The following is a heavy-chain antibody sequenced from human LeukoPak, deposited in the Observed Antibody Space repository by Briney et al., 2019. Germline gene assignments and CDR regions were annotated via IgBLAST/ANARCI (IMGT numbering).Heavy chain of an antibody. CDR1: GFTFSSYA. Sequence: PGGSLRLSCAASGFTFSSYAMSWVRQAPGKGLEWVSAISGSGGSTYYADSVKGRFTISRDNSKNTLYLQMNSLRAEDTAVYYCAKGRVGLTTSDAQDYWGQGTLVTVSS. J-gene: IGHJ4*02. CDR2: ISGSGGST. V-gene: IGHV3-23*01. D-gene: IGHD1-1*01. CDR3: AKGRVGLTTSDAQDY.